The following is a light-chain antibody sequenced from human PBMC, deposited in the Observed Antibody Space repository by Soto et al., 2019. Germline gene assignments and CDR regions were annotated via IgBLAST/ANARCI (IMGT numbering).Light chain of an antibody. V-gene: IGLV2-14*03. CDR3: SSYTSSSTLGV. Sequence: QSVLTQPASVSGSPGQSITISCTGTSSDVGGYNPVSWYQHHPGKAPKLILYDVSDRPSGVSYRFSGSKSGNTASLTISGLQAEDEADYYCSSYTSSSTLGVFGTGTKVTVL. J-gene: IGLJ1*01. CDR1: SSDVGGYNP. CDR2: DVS.